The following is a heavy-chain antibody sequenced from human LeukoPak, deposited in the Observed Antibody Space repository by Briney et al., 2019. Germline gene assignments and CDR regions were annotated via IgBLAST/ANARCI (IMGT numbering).Heavy chain of an antibody. V-gene: IGHV3-48*04. CDR3: ARLRYYGMDV. Sequence: GGSLRLSCAASGFTFSGYDMSWVRQAPGKGLERVSYTSSSSSTIYYADSVKSRFTISRDNAKNSLYLQMNSLRAEDTAVYYCARLRYYGMDVWGQGTTVTVSS. CDR2: TSSSSSTI. CDR1: GFTFSGYD. J-gene: IGHJ6*02.